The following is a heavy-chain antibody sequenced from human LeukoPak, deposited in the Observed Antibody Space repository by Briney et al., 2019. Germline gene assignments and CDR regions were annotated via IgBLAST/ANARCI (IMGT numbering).Heavy chain of an antibody. Sequence: ASVKVSCKASGYTFTSYYIHWVRQAPGQGLEWMGIINPSGGSTSYAQKFQGRVTMTRDTSTSTVYMELSSLRSEDTAVYYCAREGRGMGACNYWGQGTLVTVSS. D-gene: IGHD1-26*01. CDR3: AREGRGMGACNY. CDR1: GYTFTSYY. V-gene: IGHV1-46*01. CDR2: INPSGGST. J-gene: IGHJ4*02.